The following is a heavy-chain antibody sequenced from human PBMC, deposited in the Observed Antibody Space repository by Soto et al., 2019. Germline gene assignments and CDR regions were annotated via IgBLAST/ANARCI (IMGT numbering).Heavy chain of an antibody. V-gene: IGHV4-39*01. Sequence: SETLSLTCTVSGGSISSSSYYWGWIRQPPGKGLEWIGSIYYSGSTYYNPSLKSRVTISVDTSKNQFSLKLSSVTAADTAVYYCAIQTTSSWYGGYWFDPWGQGTLVTVSS. CDR1: GGSISSSSYY. J-gene: IGHJ5*02. CDR3: AIQTTSSWYGGYWFDP. CDR2: IYYSGST. D-gene: IGHD6-13*01.